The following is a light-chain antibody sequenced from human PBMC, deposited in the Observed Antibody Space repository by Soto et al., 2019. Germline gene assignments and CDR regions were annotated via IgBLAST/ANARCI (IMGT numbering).Light chain of an antibody. J-gene: IGLJ2*01. CDR1: ASDVGAYNY. Sequence: QSALTQPASVSGSPGQSITISCTGTASDVGAYNYVSRYQQHPGKAPKLMIYAVSDRPSGVADRFSGSKSGDTASLTISGLQAEDEAHYYCTSFTSSTTLVFGGGTKVTVL. CDR3: TSFTSSTTLV. V-gene: IGLV2-14*01. CDR2: AVS.